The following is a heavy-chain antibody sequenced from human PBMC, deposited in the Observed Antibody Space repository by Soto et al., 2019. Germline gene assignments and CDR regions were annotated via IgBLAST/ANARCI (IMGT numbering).Heavy chain of an antibody. CDR1: RFTFSSYG. CDR2: ISYDGSNK. D-gene: IGHD3-22*01. J-gene: IGHJ4*02. V-gene: IGHV3-30*03. CDR3: ALSYGDYYDSSGYDY. Sequence: QVQLVESGGGVVQPGRSLRLSCAASRFTFSSYGMHWVRQAPGKGLEWVAVISYDGSNKYYADSVKGRFTISRDNSKNTLYLQMNSLRAEDTAVYYCALSYGDYYDSSGYDYWGQGTLVTVSS.